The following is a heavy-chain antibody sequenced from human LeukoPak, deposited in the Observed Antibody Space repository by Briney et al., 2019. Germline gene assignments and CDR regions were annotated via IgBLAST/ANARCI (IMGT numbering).Heavy chain of an antibody. CDR3: ARDYRMTMIVD. V-gene: IGHV4-34*01. CDR1: GGSFSGYY. D-gene: IGHD3-22*01. CDR2: INHSGST. Sequence: SETLSLTCAVYGGSFSGYYWSWIRQPPGKGLEWIGEINHSGSTNYNPSLKGRVSISVDTSKNHFSLDLSSVTAADSAVYYCARDYRMTMIVDWGQGTLVTVSS. J-gene: IGHJ4*02.